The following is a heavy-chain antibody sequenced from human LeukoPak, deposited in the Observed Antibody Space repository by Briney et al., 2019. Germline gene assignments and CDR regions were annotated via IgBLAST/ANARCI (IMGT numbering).Heavy chain of an antibody. V-gene: IGHV3-21*01. CDR1: GFTFSSYS. Sequence: GGSLRLSCAASGFTFSSYSMNWVRQAPGKGLEWVSSISSSSSYIYYADSVKGRFTISKDNAKNSLYLQMNSLRAEDAAVYYCARDDRDMTTVTTLDYWGQGTLVTVSS. D-gene: IGHD4-11*01. J-gene: IGHJ4*02. CDR3: ARDDRDMTTVTTLDY. CDR2: ISSSSSYI.